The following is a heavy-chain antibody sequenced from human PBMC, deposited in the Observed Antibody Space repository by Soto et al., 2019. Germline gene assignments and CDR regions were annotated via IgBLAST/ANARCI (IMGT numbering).Heavy chain of an antibody. CDR2: IYYSGST. CDR1: GGSISTGGYY. V-gene: IGHV4-31*03. J-gene: IGHJ4*02. CDR3: ASHGGLNDYGDYGLGY. Sequence: QVQLQESGPGLVKPSQTLSLTCTVSGGSISTGGYYWSWIRQHPGKGLEWIGYIYYSGSTYYNPSLKSRVTISVDTSKNQFSLKLSSVTAADTAVYYCASHGGLNDYGDYGLGYWGQGTLVTVSS. D-gene: IGHD4-17*01.